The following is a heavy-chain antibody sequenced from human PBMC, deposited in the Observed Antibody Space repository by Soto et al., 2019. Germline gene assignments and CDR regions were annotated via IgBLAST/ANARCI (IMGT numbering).Heavy chain of an antibody. Sequence: PSETLSLTCTVSGGSISSSSYYWGWIRQPPGKGLEWIGSIYYSGSTYYNPSLKSRVTISVGTSKNQFSLKLSSVTAADTAVYYCARQNRGDIVVVVAAPLGWFDPWGQGTLVTVSS. V-gene: IGHV4-39*01. CDR3: ARQNRGDIVVVVAAPLGWFDP. D-gene: IGHD2-15*01. CDR1: GGSISSSSYY. J-gene: IGHJ5*02. CDR2: IYYSGST.